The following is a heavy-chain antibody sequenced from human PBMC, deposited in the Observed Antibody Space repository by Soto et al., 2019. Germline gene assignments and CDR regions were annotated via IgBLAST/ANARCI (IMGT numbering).Heavy chain of an antibody. J-gene: IGHJ4*02. CDR1: GGSISSGGYS. Sequence: SDTLSLTCAVSGGSISSGGYSWSWIRQPPGKGLEWIGYIYYSGSTNYNPSLKSRVTISVDTSKNQFSLKLSSVTAADTAVYYCARSYYDILTGYPSTFDYWGQGTLVTVSS. D-gene: IGHD3-9*01. CDR3: ARSYYDILTGYPSTFDY. CDR2: IYYSGST. V-gene: IGHV4-61*08.